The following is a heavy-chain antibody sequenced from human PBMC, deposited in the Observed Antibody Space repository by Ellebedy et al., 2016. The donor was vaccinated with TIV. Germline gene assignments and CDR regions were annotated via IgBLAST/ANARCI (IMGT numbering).Heavy chain of an antibody. J-gene: IGHJ4*02. CDR2: INAGNGNT. D-gene: IGHD6-19*01. V-gene: IGHV1-3*01. CDR3: ARSGSGWLDFDY. CDR1: GYTFTSYA. Sequence: ASVKVSXXASGYTFTSYAMHWVRQAPGQRLEWMGWINAGNGNTKYSQKFQGRVTITRDTSASTAYMELSSLRSEDTAVYYCARSGSGWLDFDYWGQGTLVTVSS.